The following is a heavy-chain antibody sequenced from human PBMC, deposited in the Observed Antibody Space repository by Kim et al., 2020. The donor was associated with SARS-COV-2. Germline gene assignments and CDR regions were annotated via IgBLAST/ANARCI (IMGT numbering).Heavy chain of an antibody. V-gene: IGHV4-39*01. D-gene: IGHD3-10*01. Sequence: PALKSRVTISVDTSKNQFSLKLSSVTAADTAVYYCAGGITMVRGGGGFDYWGQGTLVTVSS. CDR3: AGGITMVRGGGGFDY. J-gene: IGHJ4*02.